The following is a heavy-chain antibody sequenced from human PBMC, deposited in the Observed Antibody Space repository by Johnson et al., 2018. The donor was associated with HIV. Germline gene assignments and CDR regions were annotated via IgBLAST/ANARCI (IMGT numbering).Heavy chain of an antibody. Sequence: VQLVESGGGLVTPGGSLRLSYAASGFTFSNAWMSWVRQAPGKGLEWIGRIKSKTDGGTTDYAAPGKGRFSISRDDSKNTLYLQMNSLKTEDTALYYCTTAIYSYDTRDTRAFDIWGQGTMVTVSS. CDR3: TTAIYSYDTRDTRAFDI. CDR2: IKSKTDGGTT. CDR1: GFTFSNAW. J-gene: IGHJ3*02. D-gene: IGHD3-22*01. V-gene: IGHV3-15*01.